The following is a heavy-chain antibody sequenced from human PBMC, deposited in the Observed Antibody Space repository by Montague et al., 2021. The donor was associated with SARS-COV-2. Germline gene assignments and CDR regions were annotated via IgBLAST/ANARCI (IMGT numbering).Heavy chain of an antibody. V-gene: IGHV3-30-3*01. CDR3: ARDFSYIENWGYYYMDV. J-gene: IGHJ6*03. CDR2: ISYDGSNK. Sequence: SLRLSCAASGFTFSSYAMHWVRQAPGKGLEWVAVISYDGSNKYYADSVKGRFTISRDNSKNTLYLQMNSLRAEDTAVYYCARDFSYIENWGYYYMDVWGKGTTVTVSS. CDR1: GFTFSSYA. D-gene: IGHD3-16*01.